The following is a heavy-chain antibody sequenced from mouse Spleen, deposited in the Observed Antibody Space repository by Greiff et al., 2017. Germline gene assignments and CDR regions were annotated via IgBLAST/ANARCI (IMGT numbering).Heavy chain of an antibody. CDR1: GYTFTSYW. V-gene: IGHV1-59*01. Sequence: VQLQQPGAELVRPGTSVKLSCKASGYTFTSYWMHWVKQRPGQGLEWIGVIDPSDSYTNYNQKFKGKATLTVDTSSSTAYMQLSSLTSEDSAVYYCARHYFDYWGQGTTLTVSS. CDR3: ARHYFDY. J-gene: IGHJ2*01. CDR2: IDPSDSYT.